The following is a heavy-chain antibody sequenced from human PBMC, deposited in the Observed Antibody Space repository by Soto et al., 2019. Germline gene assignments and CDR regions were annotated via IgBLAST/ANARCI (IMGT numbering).Heavy chain of an antibody. CDR1: GFTFSSYA. CDR3: AKDVSVLLGRTTYYFDY. V-gene: IGHV3-23*01. D-gene: IGHD3-16*01. Sequence: GGSLRLSCAASGFTFSSYAMSWVRQAPGKGLEWVSAISGSGGSTYYADSVKGRFTISRDNSKNTPYLKMNSLRAEDTAVYYCAKDVSVLLGRTTYYFDYWGQGTLVTVSS. CDR2: ISGSGGST. J-gene: IGHJ4*02.